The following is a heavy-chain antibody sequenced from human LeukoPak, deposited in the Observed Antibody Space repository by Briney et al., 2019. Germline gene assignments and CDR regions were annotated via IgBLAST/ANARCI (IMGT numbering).Heavy chain of an antibody. V-gene: IGHV3-23*01. CDR1: GFTFSSYA. J-gene: IGHJ4*02. CDR3: VKHSGGVYGSSDY. D-gene: IGHD1-1*01. Sequence: GGSLRLSCAASGFTFSSYAMSWFRQAPGKGLEWVSTIGSSGVDTYYADSVKGRFTISKDSSKTILQMNSLRAEDTALYYCVKHSGGVYGSSDYWGQGTLVTVSS. CDR2: IGSSGVDT.